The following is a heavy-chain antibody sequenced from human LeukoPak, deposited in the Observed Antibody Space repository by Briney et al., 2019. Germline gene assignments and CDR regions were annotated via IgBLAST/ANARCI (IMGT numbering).Heavy chain of an antibody. Sequence: DSVKVSCKTSGYTFTSYGMHWVRQAPGQSLEWMGWINGGNGNTKYSEKFQGRVTIIRDTSASTAYMELSSLRSEDTAVYYCARVPPHDDSGHYYPHWGQGTLVTVSS. CDR1: GYTFTSYG. CDR2: INGGNGNT. D-gene: IGHD3-22*01. J-gene: IGHJ1*01. V-gene: IGHV1-3*01. CDR3: ARVPPHDDSGHYYPH.